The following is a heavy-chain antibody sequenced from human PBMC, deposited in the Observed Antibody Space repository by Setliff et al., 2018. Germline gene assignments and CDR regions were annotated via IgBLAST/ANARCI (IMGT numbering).Heavy chain of an antibody. Sequence: PSETLSLTCTVSGGSFTTYYWSWIRQSPGKGLEWIGYIYTSGSTNYNPSLKSRVTISVDTSKNQFSLKLSSVTAADTAVYYCARGLGYCTNGVCSYYFDYWGQGTLVTVSS. D-gene: IGHD2-8*01. V-gene: IGHV4-4*08. J-gene: IGHJ4*02. CDR1: GGSFTTYY. CDR3: ARGLGYCTNGVCSYYFDY. CDR2: IYTSGST.